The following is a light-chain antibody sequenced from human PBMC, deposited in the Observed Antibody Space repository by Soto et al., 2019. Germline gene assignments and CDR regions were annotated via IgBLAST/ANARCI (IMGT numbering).Light chain of an antibody. CDR1: SSNIGAGYD. CDR3: QSYDSSLSGYVV. J-gene: IGLJ2*01. V-gene: IGLV1-40*01. Sequence: QSVLTQPPSVSGAPGQRVTISCTGSSSNIGAGYDVHWYQQLPGTAPKLLIYVNNNRPSGVPDRFSGSKSGTSASLAITGLQAEDEADEYCQSYDSSLSGYVVFGGGIKLTVL. CDR2: VNN.